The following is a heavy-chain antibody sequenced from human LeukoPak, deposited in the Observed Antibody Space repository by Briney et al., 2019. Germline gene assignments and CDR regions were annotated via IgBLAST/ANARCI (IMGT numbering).Heavy chain of an antibody. J-gene: IGHJ3*02. V-gene: IGHV2-5*02. CDR2: IYWDDDK. Sequence: SGPTLVNPTQTLTLTCTFSGFSLSTSGVGVGWIRQPPGKALEWLALIYWDDDKRYSPSLKSRLTITKDTSKNQVVLTMTNMDPVDTATYYYAHRLSIRWELWDAFDIWGQGTMVTVSS. CDR3: AHRLSIRWELWDAFDI. CDR1: GFSLSTSGVG. D-gene: IGHD1-26*01.